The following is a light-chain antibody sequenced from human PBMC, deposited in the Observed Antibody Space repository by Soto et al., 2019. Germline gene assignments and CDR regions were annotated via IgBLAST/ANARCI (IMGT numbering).Light chain of an antibody. CDR1: SNDVGNYNS. CDR3: TSYSTTTAVL. CDR2: DVN. J-gene: IGLJ2*01. Sequence: QSALTQPASVSGSPGQSLTISCTGTSNDVGNYNSVSWYRHHPGTAPKLIIYDVNDRPSGVSDRFSGSKSDNTAYLTISGLQAEDEADYYCTSYSTTTAVLFGGGTKLTVL. V-gene: IGLV2-14*01.